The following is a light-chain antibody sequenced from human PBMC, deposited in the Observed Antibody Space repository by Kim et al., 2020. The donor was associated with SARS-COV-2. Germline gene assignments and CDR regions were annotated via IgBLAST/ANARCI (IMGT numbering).Light chain of an antibody. V-gene: IGLV1-47*01. J-gene: IGLJ2*01. CDR1: SSNIGSNY. CDR2: RNN. Sequence: QSVLTQPPSASGTPGQRVTISCSGSSSNIGSNYVYWYQQLPGTAPKLLIYRNNQRPSGVPDRFSGSKSGTSASLAISGLRSEDEADYYCAAGRVFGG. CDR3: AAGRV.